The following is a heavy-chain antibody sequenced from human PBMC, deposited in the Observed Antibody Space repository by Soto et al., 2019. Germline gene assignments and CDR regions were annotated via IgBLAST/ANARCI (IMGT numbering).Heavy chain of an antibody. CDR3: AREFWSGYYSYFDY. V-gene: IGHV3-7*01. CDR1: GFIFSSYW. J-gene: IGHJ4*02. CDR2: INQDGSEK. Sequence: PGGSLRLSCAASGFIFSSYWMSWVRQAPGKGLEWVANINQDGSEKYYADSVKGRFTISRDNSKNTLYLQMNSLRAEDTAVYYCAREFWSGYYSYFDYWGQGTLVTVS. D-gene: IGHD3-3*01.